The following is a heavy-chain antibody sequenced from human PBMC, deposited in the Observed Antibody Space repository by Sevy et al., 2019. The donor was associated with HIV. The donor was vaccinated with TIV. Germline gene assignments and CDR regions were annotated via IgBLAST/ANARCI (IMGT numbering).Heavy chain of an antibody. J-gene: IGHJ4*02. CDR2: IGTAAGVT. CDR1: GFTFNTDS. Sequence: GGSLRLSCAASGFTFNTDSLIWVRQTPGKGLEWLSFIGTAAGVTYYADSVKGRFTISRDNAKNSLYLQMNSLRDEDTAVYYCPRCPGHYSIDYWGQGTLVTVSS. CDR3: PRCPGHYSIDY. V-gene: IGHV3-48*02. D-gene: IGHD2-21*01.